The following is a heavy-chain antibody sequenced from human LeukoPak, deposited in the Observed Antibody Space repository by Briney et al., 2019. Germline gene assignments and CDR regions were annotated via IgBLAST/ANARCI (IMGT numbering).Heavy chain of an antibody. V-gene: IGHV4-31*03. CDR3: ARAAKWEPPFFDY. CDR1: GGSISNGGYY. CDR2: IYYSGST. J-gene: IGHJ4*02. Sequence: SETLSLTCTVSGGSISNGGYYWSWIRQHPGKGLEWIGYIYYSGSTYYNPSLKSRVTISVDTTKNQFSLKLSSVTAADTAVYYCARAAKWEPPFFDYWGQGTLVTVSS. D-gene: IGHD1-26*01.